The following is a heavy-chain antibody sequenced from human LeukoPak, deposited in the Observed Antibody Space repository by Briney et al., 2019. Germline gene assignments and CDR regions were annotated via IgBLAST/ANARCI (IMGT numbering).Heavy chain of an antibody. Sequence: GGSLRLSCAASGFTFSSYAMSWVRQAPGKGLEWVSGISGSGAGTYYADSVKGRFTISRDNAKNTPYLQMNSLRAEDTAVYYCAKLGAATGTGYWGQGTLVTVSS. V-gene: IGHV3-23*01. CDR1: GFTFSSYA. CDR2: ISGSGAGT. CDR3: AKLGAATGTGY. J-gene: IGHJ4*02. D-gene: IGHD6-13*01.